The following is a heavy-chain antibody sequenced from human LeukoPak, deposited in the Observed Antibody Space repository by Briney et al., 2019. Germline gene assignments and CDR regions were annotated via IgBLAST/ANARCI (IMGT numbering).Heavy chain of an antibody. CDR3: AKDQRYSSGWDAFDI. V-gene: IGHV3-23*01. D-gene: IGHD6-19*01. J-gene: IGHJ3*02. Sequence: GGSLRLSCAASGFTFSSYAMSWVRQAPGKGLEWVSAISGSGGSTYYADSVKGRFTISRDNSKNTLCLQMNSLRAEDTAVYYCAKDQRYSSGWDAFDIWGQGTMVTVSS. CDR2: ISGSGGST. CDR1: GFTFSSYA.